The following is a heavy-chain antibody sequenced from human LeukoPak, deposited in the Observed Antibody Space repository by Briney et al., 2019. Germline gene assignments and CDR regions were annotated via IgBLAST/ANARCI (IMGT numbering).Heavy chain of an antibody. V-gene: IGHV3-30*18. CDR3: AKDSAGTSVGY. J-gene: IGHJ4*02. CDR2: ISYDGNNK. CDR1: GFTFSSYG. D-gene: IGHD1-1*01. Sequence: PGGSLRLSCAASGFTFSSYGMPWVRQARGKGLEWVAVISYDGNNKYYADSVKGRFTISGDNSKNSLYRQMNRLKAEDTAGYYCAKDSAGTSVGYWGQGTLVTVSS.